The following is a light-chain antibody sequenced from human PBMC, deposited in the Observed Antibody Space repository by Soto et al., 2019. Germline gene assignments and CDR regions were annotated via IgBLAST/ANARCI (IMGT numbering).Light chain of an antibody. V-gene: IGKV3-15*01. Sequence: EIVMTQSPATLSVSPGERATLSSRASQIIANRLAWYQQKPGQAPRLLVYGAFNRATGIPTRFSGSGSATDFTLTITSLQSEDSAIYYCQQYFNWPPQYTFGQGTKLDIK. CDR3: QQYFNWPPQYT. J-gene: IGKJ2*01. CDR2: GAF. CDR1: QIIANR.